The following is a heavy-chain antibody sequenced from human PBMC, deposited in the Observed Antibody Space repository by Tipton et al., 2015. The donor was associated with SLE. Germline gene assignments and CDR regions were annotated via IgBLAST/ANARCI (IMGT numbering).Heavy chain of an antibody. CDR2: INQDGSEK. V-gene: IGHV3-7*01. J-gene: IGHJ3*02. CDR3: ARFMVQGPIVSDAFDI. CDR1: GFSFSTSW. D-gene: IGHD3-10*01. Sequence: LRLSCVVSGFSFSTSWMSWVRQAPGKGLEWVANINQDGSEKYYVDSVQGRFTISRDNAKNSLYLQMNSLRAEDTAVYYCARFMVQGPIVSDAFDIWGQGTMVTVSS.